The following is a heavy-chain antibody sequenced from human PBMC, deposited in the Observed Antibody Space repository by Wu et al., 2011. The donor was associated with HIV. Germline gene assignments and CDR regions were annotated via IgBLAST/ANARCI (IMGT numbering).Heavy chain of an antibody. V-gene: IGHV1-2*02. CDR1: EDIFEKSEL. Sequence: QAHLEQSGSGVKKPGASVRVSCWTSEDIFEKSELIHWVRQAPGQGLEWLGWINPINGGTDYARKFQGRVTMTRDTSISTAYMEMTRLQSDDTAVYYCARAASAAGGDNWGQGTLVTVSS. CDR3: ARAASAAGGDN. CDR2: INPINGGT. J-gene: IGHJ4*02. D-gene: IGHD2-15*01.